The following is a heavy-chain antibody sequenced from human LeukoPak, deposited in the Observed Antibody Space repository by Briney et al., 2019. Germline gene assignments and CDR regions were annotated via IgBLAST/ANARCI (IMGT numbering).Heavy chain of an antibody. Sequence: GGSLRLSCAASGFTFSNAWMSWVRQAPGKGLEWVSGINWNGGRTGYADSVKGRFTISRDNAKNSLYLQMNSLRAEDTALYYCARDLASSDVWGKGTTVTVSS. CDR3: ARDLASSDV. V-gene: IGHV3-20*04. J-gene: IGHJ6*04. CDR2: INWNGGRT. D-gene: IGHD3-16*01. CDR1: GFTFSNAW.